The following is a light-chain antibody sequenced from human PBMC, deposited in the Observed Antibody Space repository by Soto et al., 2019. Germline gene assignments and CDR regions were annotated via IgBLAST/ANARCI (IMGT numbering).Light chain of an antibody. J-gene: IGKJ4*01. CDR1: QSVSSY. Sequence: EIVLTHSPATLSLSPVERATLSCSASQSVSSYLAWYQQKPGQAPRLLIYDASNRATGIPARFSGSGSGTDFTLTISRLEPEDFAVYYCQQYGSSPLTFGGGTKVDIK. CDR3: QQYGSSPLT. CDR2: DAS. V-gene: IGKV3-20*01.